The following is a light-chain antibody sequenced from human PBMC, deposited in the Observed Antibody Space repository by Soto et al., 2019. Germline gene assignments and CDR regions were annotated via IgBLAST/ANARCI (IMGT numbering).Light chain of an antibody. CDR2: EGS. CDR3: CSYAGSRTYV. Sequence: QSVLTQPSSVSGSPGQSITISCTGTISDVGSYNLVSWYQQHPGKAPKLMIYEGSKRPSGVSNRFSGSKSGNTASLTISGLQAEDEADYYRCSYAGSRTYVFGTGTKVNVL. CDR1: ISDVGSYNL. J-gene: IGLJ1*01. V-gene: IGLV2-23*01.